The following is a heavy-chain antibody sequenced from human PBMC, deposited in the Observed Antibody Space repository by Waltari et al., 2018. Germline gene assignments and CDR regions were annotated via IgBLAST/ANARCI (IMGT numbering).Heavy chain of an antibody. CDR2: IFTTVNS. D-gene: IGHD1-26*01. J-gene: IGHJ4*02. CDR3: ARVASRGGSYHFDI. Sequence: QVQLQESGPGLLKPSEALALPCPVSGVSVPHYYWSWIRQPAGKGLEWIGRIFTTVNSNYNPSLQSRVTMSVDTSKNEFSLRLDSVTAADTAVYFCARVASRGGSYHFDIWGQGTLVTVSS. V-gene: IGHV4-4*07. CDR1: GVSVPHYY.